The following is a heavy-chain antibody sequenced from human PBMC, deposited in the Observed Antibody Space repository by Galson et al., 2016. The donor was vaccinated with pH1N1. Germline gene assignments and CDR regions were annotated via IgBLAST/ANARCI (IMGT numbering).Heavy chain of an antibody. D-gene: IGHD4-17*01. J-gene: IGHJ4*02. V-gene: IGHV2-70*01. CDR2: IDWDDDK. Sequence: PALVKPTQTLTLTCTFSGFSLSSSGMCVSWIRQPPGKALEWLALIDWDDDKYYSTSLKTRLTISKDTSKNQVILTTTNMDPVDTATYYCARFQYCDYVKFFAYWGQGTRVTVSS. CDR1: GFSLSSSGMC. CDR3: ARFQYCDYVKFFAY.